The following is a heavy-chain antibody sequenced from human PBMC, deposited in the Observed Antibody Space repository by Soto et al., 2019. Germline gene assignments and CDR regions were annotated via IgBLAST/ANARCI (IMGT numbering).Heavy chain of an antibody. V-gene: IGHV3-30-3*01. J-gene: IGHJ4*02. CDR2: ISYDGSNK. CDR3: ARSPRWVTAIISPFDC. D-gene: IGHD2-21*02. CDR1: GFTFSSYA. Sequence: QVQLVESGGGVVQPGRSLRLSCAASGFTFSSYAMHWVRQAPGKGLEWVAVISYDGSNKYYADSVKGRFTISRDNSKNTLYLQMNSLRAVDTAVYYCARSPRWVTAIISPFDCWGQGTLVTVSS.